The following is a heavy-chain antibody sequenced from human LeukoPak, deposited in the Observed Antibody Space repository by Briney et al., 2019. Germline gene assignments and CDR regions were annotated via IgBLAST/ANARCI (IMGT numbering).Heavy chain of an antibody. CDR3: ARRVDGTFDI. D-gene: IGHD2-21*01. J-gene: IGHJ3*02. CDR1: GGSITSSSSH. Sequence: PSETLSLTCTVSGGSITSSSSHWGWVRQPPGKGLEWIGDIYYSGSTYCNPSLKSRVTISVDTSKNQSSLKVRSVTAADTAVYYCARRVDGTFDIWGQGTMVTVSS. V-gene: IGHV4-39*01. CDR2: IYYSGST.